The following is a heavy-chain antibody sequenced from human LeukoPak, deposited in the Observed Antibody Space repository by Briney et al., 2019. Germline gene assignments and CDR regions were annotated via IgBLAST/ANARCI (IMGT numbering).Heavy chain of an antibody. CDR1: GGSISSGGYS. J-gene: IGHJ4*02. Sequence: SETLSLTCAVSGGSISSGGYSWSWIRQPPGKGLEWIGYIYYSGSTYYNPSLKSRVTISVDTSKNQFSLKLSSVTAADTAVYYCASMVRGVIIFDYWGQGTLVTVSS. D-gene: IGHD3-10*01. CDR2: IYYSGST. CDR3: ASMVRGVIIFDY. V-gene: IGHV4-30-4*07.